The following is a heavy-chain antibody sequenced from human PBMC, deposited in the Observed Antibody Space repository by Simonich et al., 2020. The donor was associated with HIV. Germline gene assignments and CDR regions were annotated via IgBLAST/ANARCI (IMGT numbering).Heavy chain of an antibody. CDR3: AKDRYYNFWSGYYDY. V-gene: IGHV3-23*01. CDR2: ISGSGGST. D-gene: IGHD3-3*01. CDR1: GFTFSSYA. J-gene: IGHJ4*02. Sequence: EVQLLESGGGLVQPGGSLRLSCAASGFTFSSYAMSWVRQAPGKGLECGSAISGSGGSTYYADSVKGRFTISRDNSKNTLYLQMNSLRAEDTAVYYCAKDRYYNFWSGYYDYWGQGTLVTVSS.